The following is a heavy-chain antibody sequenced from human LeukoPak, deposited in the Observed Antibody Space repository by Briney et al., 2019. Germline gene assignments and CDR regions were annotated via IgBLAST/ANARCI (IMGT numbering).Heavy chain of an antibody. CDR1: GYSFTSYW. V-gene: IGHV5-51*01. Sequence: TGESLKISCKGSGYSFTSYWTGWVRQMPGKGLEWMGIIYPGDSDTRYSPSFQGQVTISADKSISTAYLQWSSLKASDTAMYYCARVPYSSSWYGELDYWGQGTLVTVSS. J-gene: IGHJ4*02. CDR3: ARVPYSSSWYGELDY. D-gene: IGHD6-13*01. CDR2: IYPGDSDT.